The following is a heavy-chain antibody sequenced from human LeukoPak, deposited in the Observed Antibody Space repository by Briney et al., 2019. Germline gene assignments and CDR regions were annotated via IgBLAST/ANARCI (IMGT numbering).Heavy chain of an antibody. CDR1: GFTFSSYS. D-gene: IGHD1-26*01. CDR3: TRHPPYSGTYRTLGDAFDI. V-gene: IGHV3-21*04. CDR2: ISSSSSYI. J-gene: IGHJ3*02. Sequence: GGSLRLSCAASGFTFSSYSMNWVRQAPGKGLEWVSSISSSSSYIYYADSVKGRFTISRDNAKNSLYLQMDSLKTEDTAVYYCTRHPPYSGTYRTLGDAFDIWGRGTMVTVSS.